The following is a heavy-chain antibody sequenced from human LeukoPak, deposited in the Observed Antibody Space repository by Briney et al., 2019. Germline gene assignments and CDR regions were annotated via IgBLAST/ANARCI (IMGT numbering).Heavy chain of an antibody. CDR1: GYIFTNYW. Sequence: GESLKISCKGSGYIFTNYWIGWVRQMPGKGLEWMAVIYPGDSRTRYNPSFQGQVTISADKSINTAYLEWNSLKALDTALYYCAYRMFASTRFEPWGQGTLVTVSS. D-gene: IGHD2-2*01. CDR3: AYRMFASTRFEP. CDR2: IYPGDSRT. V-gene: IGHV5-51*01. J-gene: IGHJ5*02.